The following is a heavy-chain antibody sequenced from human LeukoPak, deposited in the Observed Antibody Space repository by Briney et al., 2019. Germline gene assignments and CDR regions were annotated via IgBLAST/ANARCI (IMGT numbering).Heavy chain of an antibody. D-gene: IGHD5-18*01. V-gene: IGHV3-23*01. CDR2: ISGSGGST. Sequence: GGSLRLSCAASGITFSSYAMSWVRQAPGKGLEWVSAISGSGGSTYYADSVKGRFTISRDNSKNTLYLQMNSLRAEDTAVYYCAKDRLSSYGYLNRWGQGTLVTVSS. J-gene: IGHJ4*02. CDR1: GITFSSYA. CDR3: AKDRLSSYGYLNR.